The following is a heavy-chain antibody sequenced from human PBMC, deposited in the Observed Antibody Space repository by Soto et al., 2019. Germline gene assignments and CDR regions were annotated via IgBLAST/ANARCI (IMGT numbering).Heavy chain of an antibody. J-gene: IGHJ4*02. V-gene: IGHV2-5*02. D-gene: IGHD1-1*01. Sequence: DLEWLALIYWDDDKRYSPSLKSRLTITKDTSKNQVVLTMTNMDPVDTATYYCAHIWTSLFDYWGQGTLVTVSS. CDR2: IYWDDDK. CDR3: AHIWTSLFDY.